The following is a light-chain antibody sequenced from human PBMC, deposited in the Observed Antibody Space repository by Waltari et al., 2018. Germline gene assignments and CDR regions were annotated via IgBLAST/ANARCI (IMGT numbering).Light chain of an antibody. J-gene: IGLJ2*01. CDR2: GKN. V-gene: IGLV3-19*01. CDR3: NSRDSSGHGVV. CDR1: SLRSYY. Sequence: SSELTQDPAVSVALGQTVRITCQGDSLRSYYASWYQQKPGQAPVLVIYGKNNRPSGIPDRFSGSSSGNTASLTITGAQAEDEADYYCNSRDSSGHGVVFGGGTKLTVL.